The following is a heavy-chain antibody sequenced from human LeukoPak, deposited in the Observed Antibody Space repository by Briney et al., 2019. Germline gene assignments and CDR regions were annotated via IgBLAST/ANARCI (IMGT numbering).Heavy chain of an antibody. D-gene: IGHD1-26*01. CDR1: GCTFSSYA. CDR3: ARSRNSGRELWNFDY. CDR2: IIPIFGTA. V-gene: IGHV1-69*01. J-gene: IGHJ4*02. Sequence: SVKVSCKASGCTFSSYAISWVRQAPGQGLEWMGGIIPIFGTANYAQKFQGRVTITADESTSTAYMELSSLRSEDTAVYYCARSRNSGRELWNFDYWGQGTLVTVSS.